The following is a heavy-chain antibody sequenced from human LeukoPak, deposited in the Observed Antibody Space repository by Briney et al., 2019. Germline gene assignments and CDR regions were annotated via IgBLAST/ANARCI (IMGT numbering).Heavy chain of an antibody. Sequence: GGSLRLSCAASEFTFSSYGMHWVRQAPGKGLEWVAFIRYYGSNKYYADSVKGRFTISRDNSKNTPYLQMNSLRAEDTAVYYCAKDTGDIVATIFDYWGQGTLVTVSS. CDR3: AKDTGDIVATIFDY. V-gene: IGHV3-30*02. D-gene: IGHD5-12*01. CDR1: EFTFSSYG. J-gene: IGHJ4*02. CDR2: IRYYGSNK.